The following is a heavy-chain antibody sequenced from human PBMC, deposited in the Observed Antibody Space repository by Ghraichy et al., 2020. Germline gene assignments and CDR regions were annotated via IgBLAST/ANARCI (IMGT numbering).Heavy chain of an antibody. J-gene: IGHJ4*02. D-gene: IGHD2-21*01. CDR2: INYVRVA. V-gene: IGHV4-34*01. CDR1: GGSLGGYY. Sequence: ESLNISCSVSGGSLGGYYWSWIRQSPGQGLEWIGEINYVRVAIYNPSLESRVTISLDGYNNEFSLRLTSLTAADTALYFCARGRYCGGGACSPRPSSFDFWGQGVPVTVSS. CDR3: ARGRYCGGGACSPRPSSFDF.